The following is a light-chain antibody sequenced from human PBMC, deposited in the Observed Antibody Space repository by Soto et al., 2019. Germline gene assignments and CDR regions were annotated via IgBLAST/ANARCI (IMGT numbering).Light chain of an antibody. Sequence: QSVLTQSPSASASLGASVKLTCTLSSGHSNYAIAWHQQQPEKGPRYLMKVNSDGSHRKGDGIPDRFSGSSSGAQRCLTISSLQSEDEADYYCQTWGTGIRVFGTGTKVTVL. J-gene: IGLJ1*01. V-gene: IGLV4-69*01. CDR3: QTWGTGIRV. CDR2: VNSDGSH. CDR1: SGHSNYA.